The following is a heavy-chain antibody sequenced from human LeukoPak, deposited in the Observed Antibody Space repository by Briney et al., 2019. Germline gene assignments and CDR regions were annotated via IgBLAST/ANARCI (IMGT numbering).Heavy chain of an antibody. J-gene: IGHJ4*02. D-gene: IGHD3-10*01. CDR2: IHYRGTT. CDR3: ARGGITMVRGAMDFDY. V-gene: IGHV4-59*08. Sequence: SETLSLTCSVSGASINSFYWNWIRQSPGKGLEWLGNIHYRGTTNYNPSLKSRVTISVDTSKNQFSLKLSSVTAADTAVYYCARGGITMVRGAMDFDYWGQGTLVTVSS. CDR1: GASINSFY.